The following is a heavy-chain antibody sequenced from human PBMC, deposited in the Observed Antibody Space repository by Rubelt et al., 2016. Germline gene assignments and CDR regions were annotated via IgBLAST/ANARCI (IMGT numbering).Heavy chain of an antibody. D-gene: IGHD1-1*01. Sequence: EVQLLESGGGLVQPGGSLRLSCAASGFTFSSYAMSWVRQAPGKGLEWVSAISGSGCSTYFADSVKGRFTIARDNAKNTLYLQMNSLRAEDTAVYYCARENWNHPGAFDIWGQGTMVTVSS. CDR3: ARENWNHPGAFDI. CDR1: GFTFSSYA. V-gene: IGHV3-23*01. J-gene: IGHJ3*02. CDR2: ISGSGCST.